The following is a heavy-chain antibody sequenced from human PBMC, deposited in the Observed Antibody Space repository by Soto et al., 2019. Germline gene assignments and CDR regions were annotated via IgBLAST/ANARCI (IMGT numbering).Heavy chain of an antibody. CDR1: GYTFSSYA. V-gene: IGHV1-3*01. Sequence: QVQLVQSGAEVKKPGASVKVSCKASGYTFSSYAMHWVHQAPGQRLEWMGWINAGNGNTKYSQKFQGRVTITRDTSASTAYMELSSLRSEDTAVYYCARDGSSGFAPYWGQGTLVTVSS. CDR2: INAGNGNT. J-gene: IGHJ4*02. D-gene: IGHD6-19*01. CDR3: ARDGSSGFAPY.